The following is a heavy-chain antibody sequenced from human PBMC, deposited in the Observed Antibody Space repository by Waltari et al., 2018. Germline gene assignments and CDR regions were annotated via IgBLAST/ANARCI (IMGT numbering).Heavy chain of an antibody. Sequence: QVQLQESGPGLVKPSETLSLTCTVSGGSISSYYWSWIRQPAGKGLEWIGRIYTSGSTNYNPSLKRRVTMSVDTSKNQFSLKLSSVTAADTAVYYCASGTNGGYYYYMDVWGKGTTVTVSS. V-gene: IGHV4-4*07. CDR2: IYTSGST. D-gene: IGHD1-7*01. CDR3: ASGTNGGYYYYMDV. CDR1: GGSISSYY. J-gene: IGHJ6*03.